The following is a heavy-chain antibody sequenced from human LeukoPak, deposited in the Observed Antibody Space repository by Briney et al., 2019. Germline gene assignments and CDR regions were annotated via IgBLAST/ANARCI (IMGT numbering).Heavy chain of an antibody. J-gene: IGHJ4*02. CDR2: IDPNSGGT. CDR1: GHTLTGYY. CDR3: ARGFGQTSGVDF. V-gene: IGHV1-2*02. D-gene: IGHD3-10*01. Sequence: GASVKVSCKASGHTLTGYYIHWIRQAPGQGLEWMGWIDPNSGGTKYAPKFQGRVTMNRDTSIPAVYMEVSRLRFDDTAVYYCARGFGQTSGVDFWGQGTLVTFSS.